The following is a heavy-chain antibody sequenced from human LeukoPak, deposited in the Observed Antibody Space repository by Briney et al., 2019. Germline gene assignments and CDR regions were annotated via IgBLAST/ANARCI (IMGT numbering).Heavy chain of an antibody. Sequence: PGGSLRLSCAASGFTFSSYAMNWVRQAPGKGLEWISGISGSGGVTYYADSVKGRFTISRDNSKNTLFVQMNSLRAEDTAVYCFATRPIVGAPYWGQGTLVTVSS. J-gene: IGHJ4*02. D-gene: IGHD1-26*01. CDR2: ISGSGGVT. CDR1: GFTFSSYA. CDR3: ATRPIVGAPY. V-gene: IGHV3-23*01.